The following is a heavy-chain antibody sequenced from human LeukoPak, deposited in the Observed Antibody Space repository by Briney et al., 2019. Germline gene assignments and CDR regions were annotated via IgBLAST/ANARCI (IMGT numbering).Heavy chain of an antibody. CDR3: ARHGHCTNGVCYSNYYYYMDV. V-gene: IGHV5-51*01. CDR1: GSSFTSYW. D-gene: IGHD2-8*01. CDR2: IHPDDSDT. J-gene: IGHJ6*03. Sequence: GESLKISFKGSGSSFTSYWIGWVRQMPGKGLEWMGIIHPDDSDTRYSPSFEGQVITSVDKSISTAYLQWSSLKASDTATYYCARHGHCTNGVCYSNYYYYMDVWGKGTTVTVSS.